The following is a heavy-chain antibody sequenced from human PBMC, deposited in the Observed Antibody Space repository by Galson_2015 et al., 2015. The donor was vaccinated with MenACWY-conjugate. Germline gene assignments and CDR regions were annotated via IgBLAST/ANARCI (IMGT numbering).Heavy chain of an antibody. Sequence: SCKASGYTFSSYGISWVRQAPGQGLEWMGWINPYNGNTNYVQNLQGRVTMTTDTSTSTAYMELRSLRSDDTAVYYCARRYYDILTGYYTLDYWGQGTLVTVSS. V-gene: IGHV1-18*01. J-gene: IGHJ4*02. CDR3: ARRYYDILTGYYTLDY. CDR1: GYTFSSYG. D-gene: IGHD3-9*01. CDR2: INPYNGNT.